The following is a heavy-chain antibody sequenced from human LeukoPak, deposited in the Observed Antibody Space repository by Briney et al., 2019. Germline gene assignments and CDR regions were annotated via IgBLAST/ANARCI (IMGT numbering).Heavy chain of an antibody. CDR3: ARACARTNCYTED. Sequence: GGSLRLSCAASGFTFSDYSMNWVRQAPGKGLEWASSISSSSSNIYYADSVKGRFTISRDNAKNSLYLEMNSLRAEDTAVYYCARACARTNCYTEDWGQGTLVTVSS. V-gene: IGHV3-21*01. D-gene: IGHD2-2*01. J-gene: IGHJ4*02. CDR1: GFTFSDYS. CDR2: ISSSSSNI.